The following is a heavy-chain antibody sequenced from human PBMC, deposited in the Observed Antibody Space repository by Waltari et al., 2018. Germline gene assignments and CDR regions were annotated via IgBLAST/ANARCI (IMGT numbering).Heavy chain of an antibody. CDR2: ISGSGGST. Sequence: EVQLLESGGGLVQPGGSLRLSCAASGFTFSSHAMRWAGQAPGKGLEWVSAISGSGGSTYYADSVKGRFTISRDNSKNTLYLQMNSLRAEDTAVYYCAKGDSSGYQYFDYWGQGTLVTVSS. CDR1: GFTFSSHA. V-gene: IGHV3-23*01. D-gene: IGHD3-22*01. CDR3: AKGDSSGYQYFDY. J-gene: IGHJ4*02.